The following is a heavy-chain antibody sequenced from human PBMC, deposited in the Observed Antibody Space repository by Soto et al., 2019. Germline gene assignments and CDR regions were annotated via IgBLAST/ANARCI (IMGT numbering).Heavy chain of an antibody. Sequence: SETLSLTCTVSGGSISSYYWSWIRQPPGKGLEWIGYIYYSGSTNYNPSLKSRFTISVDTSKNQFSLKLSSVTAADTAVYYCARLQSADPSYFDYWGQGTLVTVS. CDR3: ARLQSADPSYFDY. D-gene: IGHD2-15*01. V-gene: IGHV4-59*01. CDR2: IYYSGST. CDR1: GGSISSYY. J-gene: IGHJ4*02.